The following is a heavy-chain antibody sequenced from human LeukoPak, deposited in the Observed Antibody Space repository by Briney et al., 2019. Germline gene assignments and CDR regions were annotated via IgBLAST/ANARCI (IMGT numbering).Heavy chain of an antibody. CDR1: KFSFNIYV. Sequence: GGSLIFCCTSAKFSFNIYVVVWVRQAPGEGLEWVSHISGNGATSDYADSVKGRFTVSRDNSKDTLYLKMNSLRAEDTAVYYCAKANHWSPYYYYIDVWGQGSTVTVSS. D-gene: IGHD1-14*01. CDR3: AKANHWSPYYYYIDV. J-gene: IGHJ6*03. V-gene: IGHV3-23*01. CDR2: ISGNGATS.